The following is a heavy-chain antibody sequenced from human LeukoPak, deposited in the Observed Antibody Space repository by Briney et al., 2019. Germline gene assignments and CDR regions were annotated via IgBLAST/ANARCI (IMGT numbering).Heavy chain of an antibody. CDR2: IIPIFGTA. V-gene: IGHV1-69*01. Sequence: SVKVSCKASGGTFSSYAISWVRQAPGQGLEWMGGIIPIFGTANYAQKFQGRVTITADESTSTAYMELSSLRSGDTAVYYCARGGKTYNWNDEDSMDVWGKGTTVTVSS. CDR1: GGTFSSYA. CDR3: ARGGKTYNWNDEDSMDV. J-gene: IGHJ6*03. D-gene: IGHD1-1*01.